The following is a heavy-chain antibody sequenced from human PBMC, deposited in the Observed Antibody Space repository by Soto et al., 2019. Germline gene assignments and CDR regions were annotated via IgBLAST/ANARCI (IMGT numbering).Heavy chain of an antibody. CDR3: AKSSSGYYYYGMDV. Sequence: GGSLRLSCVASGFTFIDYYMSWSRQAPGKGLECVSYISSSGDTIYYADSVKGRFTMSRDNSKNTLYLQMNSLRAEDTAVYYCAKSSSGYYYYGMDVWGQGTTVTVSS. CDR2: ISSSGDTI. D-gene: IGHD6-13*01. V-gene: IGHV3-11*04. J-gene: IGHJ6*02. CDR1: GFTFIDYY.